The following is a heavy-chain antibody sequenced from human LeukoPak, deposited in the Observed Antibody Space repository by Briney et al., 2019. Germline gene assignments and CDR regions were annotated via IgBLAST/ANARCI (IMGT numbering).Heavy chain of an antibody. CDR3: AKDLAFTAGKEY. V-gene: IGHV3-53*01. CDR1: GFTVSSNY. CDR2: IYSDGRT. Sequence: PGGSLRLSCAASGFTVSSNYMSWVRQAPGKGLEWVSVIYSDGRTYYADSVKGRFTISRDNSKNTLYLETNSLRAEDTAVYYCAKDLAFTAGKEYWGQGTLVTVSS. J-gene: IGHJ4*02. D-gene: IGHD2-15*01.